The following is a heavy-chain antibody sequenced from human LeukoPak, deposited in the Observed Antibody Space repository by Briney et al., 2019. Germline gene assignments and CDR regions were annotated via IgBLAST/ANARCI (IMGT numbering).Heavy chain of an antibody. CDR1: GESINSFY. J-gene: IGHJ4*02. CDR3: ARDVVAAAGSFDY. V-gene: IGHV4-4*07. D-gene: IGHD6-13*01. Sequence: SESLSLTCTVSGESINSFYWSWIRQPAGKGLEWIGRIYSSGSTNYSPSLKSRVTMSVDTSKNQFSLKLSSVTAAGTAVYYCARDVVAAAGSFDYWGQGTQVTVSS. CDR2: IYSSGST.